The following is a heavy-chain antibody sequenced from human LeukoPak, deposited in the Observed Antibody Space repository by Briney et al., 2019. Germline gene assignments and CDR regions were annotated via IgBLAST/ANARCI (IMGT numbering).Heavy chain of an antibody. D-gene: IGHD3-22*01. CDR2: ISYDGSNK. CDR1: GFTFSSYG. CDR3: AKVPGDYDSGGYLDF. J-gene: IGHJ4*02. Sequence: GGSLRLSCAASGFTFSSYGMHWVRQAPGKGLEWVAVISYDGSNKYYADSVKGRFTISRDNSKNTLYLQMNSLRAEDTAVYYCAKVPGDYDSGGYLDFWGWGTLVTVSS. V-gene: IGHV3-30*18.